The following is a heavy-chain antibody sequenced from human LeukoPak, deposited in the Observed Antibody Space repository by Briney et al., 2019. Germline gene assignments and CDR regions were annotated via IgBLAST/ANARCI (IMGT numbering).Heavy chain of an antibody. CDR1: GITFSGAY. CDR3: TRTTNLNGAYHFDY. Sequence: PGGSLRLSCAASGITFSGAYMTWVRQAPGKGLEWVGFIRSNNFGARTEYAASVKGRFTFSRDDSRSIAYLQMNSLKSEDTAMYYCTRTTNLNGAYHFDYWGQGALVTVSS. D-gene: IGHD1-20*01. J-gene: IGHJ4*02. CDR2: IRSNNFGART. V-gene: IGHV3-49*04.